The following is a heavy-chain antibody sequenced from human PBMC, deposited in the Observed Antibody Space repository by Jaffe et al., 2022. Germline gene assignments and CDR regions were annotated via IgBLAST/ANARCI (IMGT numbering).Heavy chain of an antibody. CDR3: TRGDEVGYFDY. V-gene: IGHV3-49*04. Sequence: EVQLVESGGGLVQPGRSLRLSCTASGFTFGDYAMSWVRQAPGKGLEWVGFIRSKAYGGTTEYAASVKGRFTISRDDSKSIAYLQMNSLKTEDTAVYYCTRGDEVGYFDYWGQGTLVTVSS. CDR1: GFTFGDYA. J-gene: IGHJ4*02. D-gene: IGHD1-26*01. CDR2: IRSKAYGGTT.